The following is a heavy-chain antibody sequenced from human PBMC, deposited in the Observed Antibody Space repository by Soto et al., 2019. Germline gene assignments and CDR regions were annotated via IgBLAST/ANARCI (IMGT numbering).Heavy chain of an antibody. J-gene: IGHJ6*02. Sequence: QVQLVQSGAEVKKPGSSVKVSCKASGGTFSSYTISWVRQAPGQGLEWMGRIIPILGIANYAQKFQGRVTINADKSTSTAYMELSSLRSEDTAVYYCARGIAVAARHYYYGMDVWGQGTTVTVSS. D-gene: IGHD6-19*01. CDR2: IIPILGIA. CDR1: GGTFSSYT. V-gene: IGHV1-69*02. CDR3: ARGIAVAARHYYYGMDV.